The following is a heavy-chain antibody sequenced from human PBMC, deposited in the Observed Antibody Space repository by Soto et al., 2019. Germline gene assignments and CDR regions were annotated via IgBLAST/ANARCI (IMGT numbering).Heavy chain of an antibody. CDR3: ARQCRGVTCHWFVP. V-gene: IGHV1-3*01. D-gene: IGHD2-15*01. CDR1: GYTFTSYA. J-gene: IGHJ5*02. Sequence: ASVKVSCKASGYTFTSYAMHWVRQAPGQRLEWMGWINAGNSDTTYSQKFQGRVTITSDTSASTAYMELTSLTSEDTAVYYCARQCRGVTCHWFVPWGQGTLVTVSS. CDR2: INAGNSDT.